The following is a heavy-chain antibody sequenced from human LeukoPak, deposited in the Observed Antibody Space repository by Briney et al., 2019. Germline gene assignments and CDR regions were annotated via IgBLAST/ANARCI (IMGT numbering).Heavy chain of an antibody. Sequence: ASVKVSCKASGYTFTSSGISWVRQAPGQGLEWMGWISAYNGNTNYAQKLQGRVTMTTDTSTSTAYMELRSLRSDDTAVYYCARGNYDILTGYLFDYWGQGTLVTVSS. V-gene: IGHV1-18*01. CDR2: ISAYNGNT. CDR1: GYTFTSSG. D-gene: IGHD3-9*01. CDR3: ARGNYDILTGYLFDY. J-gene: IGHJ4*02.